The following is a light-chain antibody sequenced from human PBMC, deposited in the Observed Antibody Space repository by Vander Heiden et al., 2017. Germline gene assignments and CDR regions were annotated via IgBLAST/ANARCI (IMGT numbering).Light chain of an antibody. J-gene: IGKJ2*03. CDR3: QQYGGSPLYS. CDR1: QNISSRY. V-gene: IGKV3-20*01. CDR2: GTS. Sequence: ETVLTQSPGTLSLSPGDRATLSCRASQNISSRYLAWYQQKPGQAPRLLISGTSSRATGIPDRFSGSGSGTDFTLTISRLEPEDFAIYYCQQYGGSPLYSFGQGTNLEIK.